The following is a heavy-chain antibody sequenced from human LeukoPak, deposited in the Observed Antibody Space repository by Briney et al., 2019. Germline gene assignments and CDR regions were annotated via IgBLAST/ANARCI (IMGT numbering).Heavy chain of an antibody. V-gene: IGHV3-43*01. Sequence: GGSLRLSCAASGFTFDDYTMHWVRQAPGKGLEWVSLISLDGGSTYYADPVKGRFTISKDNSKNSLYLQMNRLRTEDTALYYCAKDDQAGMDVWGQGTTVTVSS. D-gene: IGHD2-2*01. CDR3: AKDDQAGMDV. J-gene: IGHJ6*02. CDR1: GFTFDDYT. CDR2: ISLDGGST.